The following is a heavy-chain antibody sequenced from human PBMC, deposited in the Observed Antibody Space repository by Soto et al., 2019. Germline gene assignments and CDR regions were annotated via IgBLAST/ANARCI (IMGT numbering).Heavy chain of an antibody. CDR2: IIPIFGTA. CDR1: GGTFSSYA. Sequence: QVQLVQSGAEVKKPGSSVKVSCKASGGTFSSYAISWVRQAPGQGLEWVGGIIPIFGTANYAQKFEGRVTTTADESTSTAYMELSSLRSEDTAVYYCACIAVAALAGMDVWGQGTTVTVSS. D-gene: IGHD6-19*01. V-gene: IGHV1-69*01. CDR3: ACIAVAALAGMDV. J-gene: IGHJ6*02.